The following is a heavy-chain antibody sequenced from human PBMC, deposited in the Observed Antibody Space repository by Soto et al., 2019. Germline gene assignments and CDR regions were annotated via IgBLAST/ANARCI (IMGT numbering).Heavy chain of an antibody. V-gene: IGHV1-18*04. CDR3: ARVLTYGSSWPWNY. CDR2: ISAYNGNT. J-gene: IGHJ4*02. CDR1: GYTFTSYG. Sequence: ASVKVSCKASGYTFTSYGISWVRQAPGQGLEWMGWISAYNGNTNYAQKLQGRVTMTTDTSTSTAYMELRSLRSDDTAVYYCARVLTYGSSWPWNYWGQGTLVTVSS. D-gene: IGHD6-13*01.